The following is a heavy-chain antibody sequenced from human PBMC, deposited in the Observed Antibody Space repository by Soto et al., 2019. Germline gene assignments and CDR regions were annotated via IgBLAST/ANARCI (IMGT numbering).Heavy chain of an antibody. D-gene: IGHD3-3*01. CDR1: GGSINSGDYY. CDR3: ARDRGVAMTVDY. Sequence: SETLSLTCTVSGGSINSGDYYWSWIRQPPGKGLEWIGYIYYSGSTYYNPSLKSRVTISVDTSKNQFSLKLSSVTAADTAVYYCARDRGVAMTVDYWGQGTMGTVSS. CDR2: IYYSGST. J-gene: IGHJ4*02. V-gene: IGHV4-30-4*01.